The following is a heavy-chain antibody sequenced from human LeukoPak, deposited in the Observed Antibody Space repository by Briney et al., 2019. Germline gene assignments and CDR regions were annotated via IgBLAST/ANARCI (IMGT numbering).Heavy chain of an antibody. CDR1: GFTFTSCA. Sequence: GGSLRLSCAASGFTFTSCAMHWVRQAPGKGLEWVAVISYDGSNKYYADSVKGRFTISRDNSKNTLYLQMNSLRAEDTAVYYCARDRTADGFDVWGQGTMVTVSS. V-gene: IGHV3-30-3*01. D-gene: IGHD2-2*01. CDR3: ARDRTADGFDV. J-gene: IGHJ3*01. CDR2: ISYDGSNK.